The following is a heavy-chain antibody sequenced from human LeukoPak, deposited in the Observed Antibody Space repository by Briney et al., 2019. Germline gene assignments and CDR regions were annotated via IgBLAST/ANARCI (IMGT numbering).Heavy chain of an antibody. CDR2: VYHSGRT. J-gene: IGHJ3*02. V-gene: IGHV4-30-2*01. Sequence: PSETLSLTCTVSGGSIMVAAYSWSWIRQPPGKGLEWIGYVYHSGRTYYNPSLKSRVTISLDRSKNQFSLQLSSVTAADTAVYFCARGYGDNSGAFDIWGQGTLVTVSS. D-gene: IGHD4-23*01. CDR1: GGSIMVAAYS. CDR3: ARGYGDNSGAFDI.